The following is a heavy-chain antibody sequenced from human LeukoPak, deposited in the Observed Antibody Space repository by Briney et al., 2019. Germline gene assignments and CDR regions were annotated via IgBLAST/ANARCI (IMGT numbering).Heavy chain of an antibody. V-gene: IGHV4-30-4*01. J-gene: IGHJ2*01. CDR1: GGSISSGDYC. CDR2: IYYSGST. D-gene: IGHD6-13*01. CDR3: ARDLVDGSSWDSHWYFDL. Sequence: SETLSLTCTVSGGSISSGDYCWSWIRQPPGKGLEWIGYIYYSGSTSYNPSLKSRLTISIDTSKNQFSLKLSSVTAADTAVYYCARDLVDGSSWDSHWYFDLWGRGTLVTVSS.